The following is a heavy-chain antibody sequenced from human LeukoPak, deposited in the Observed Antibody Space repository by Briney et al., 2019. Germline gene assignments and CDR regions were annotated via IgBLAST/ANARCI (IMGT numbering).Heavy chain of an antibody. J-gene: IGHJ5*02. V-gene: IGHV1-69*01. CDR3: ARGLGVGRTNWFDP. Sequence: ASVKVSCKASGGTFSSYAISWVRQAPGQGLEWMGGIIPIFGTANYAQKFQGRVTITADESTSTAYMELSSLRSEDTAVYYCARGLGVGRTNWFDPWGQGTLVTVSS. CDR1: GGTFSSYA. D-gene: IGHD1-26*01. CDR2: IIPIFGTA.